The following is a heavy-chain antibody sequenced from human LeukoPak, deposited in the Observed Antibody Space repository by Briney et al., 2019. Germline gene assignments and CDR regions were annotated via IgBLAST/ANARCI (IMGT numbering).Heavy chain of an antibody. CDR3: ARDPACDY. D-gene: IGHD2-2*01. Sequence: ASVKVSCKASGYSFNSQGMNWVRQAPGQGLEWMGWINTDSGNPTYAQGFTGRFVFSLDTSVSTAYLQISSLKAEDTAVYYCARDPACDYWGQGTLVTVSS. CDR2: INTDSGNP. CDR1: GYSFNSQG. J-gene: IGHJ4*02. V-gene: IGHV7-4-1*02.